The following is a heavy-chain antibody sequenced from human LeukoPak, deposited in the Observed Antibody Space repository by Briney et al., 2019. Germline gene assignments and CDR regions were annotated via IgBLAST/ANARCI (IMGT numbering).Heavy chain of an antibody. D-gene: IGHD2-15*01. CDR2: IYSGGST. CDR1: GFTVSSNY. Sequence: GGSLRLSCAASGFTVSSNYMSWVRQAPGKGLEWVSVIYSGGSTYYADSVKGRYTISRDNSKNTLYPQMNSLRAEDTAVYYCVRAREYCSGGGCPTLGFDIWGQGTMVTVSS. J-gene: IGHJ3*02. V-gene: IGHV3-66*01. CDR3: VRAREYCSGGGCPTLGFDI.